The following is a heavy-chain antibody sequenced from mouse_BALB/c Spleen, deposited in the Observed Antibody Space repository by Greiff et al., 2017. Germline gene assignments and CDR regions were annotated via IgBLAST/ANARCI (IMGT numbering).Heavy chain of an antibody. J-gene: IGHJ2*01. CDR1: GFTFSSYG. V-gene: IGHV5-6-3*01. CDR2: INSNGGST. CDR3: ARGPYYYFDY. Sequence: EVHLVESGGGLVQPGGSLKLSCAASGFTFSSYGMSWVRQTPDKRLELVATINSNGGSTYYPDSVKGRFTISRDNAKNTLYLQMSSLKSEDTAMYYCARGPYYYFDYWGQGTTLTVSS. D-gene: IGHD1-1*01.